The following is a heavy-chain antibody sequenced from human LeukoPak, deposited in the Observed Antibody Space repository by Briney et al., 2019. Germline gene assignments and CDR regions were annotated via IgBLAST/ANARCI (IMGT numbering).Heavy chain of an antibody. J-gene: IGHJ4*02. CDR2: ISWNSGSI. CDR1: GFTFDDYA. V-gene: IGHV3-9*03. CDR3: AKGYGSSTSCPAGDY. Sequence: PGGSLRLSCAASGFTFDDYAMHWVRQAPGKGLEWVSGISWNSGSIGYADSVKGGFTISRDNAKNSLYLQINSLRAEDMAVYYCAKGYGSSTSCPAGDYWGQGTLVTVSS. D-gene: IGHD2-2*01.